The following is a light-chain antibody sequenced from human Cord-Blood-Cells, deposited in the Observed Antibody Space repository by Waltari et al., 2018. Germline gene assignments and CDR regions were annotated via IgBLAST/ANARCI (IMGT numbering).Light chain of an antibody. CDR2: AAS. V-gene: IGKV1-9*01. Sequence: SQWTQSPSSLSASVGDRVTITCRASQGISSYLAWYQQKPGKAPKLLIYAASTLQSGVPSRFSGSGSGTDFTLTISSLQPEDVATYYCQQLNSYPLTFGGGTKVEIK. CDR3: QQLNSYPLT. J-gene: IGKJ4*01. CDR1: QGISSY.